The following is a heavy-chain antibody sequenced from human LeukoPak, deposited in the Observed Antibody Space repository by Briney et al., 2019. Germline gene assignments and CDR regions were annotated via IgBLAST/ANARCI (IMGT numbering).Heavy chain of an antibody. CDR2: ISVNNGGT. J-gene: IGHJ1*01. Sequence: AAVKVSCKASGYTFTTYSLAWVRQAPGQSLEWMGWISVNNGGTNYAQSFQDRVTLTRDTSTNTAYLELRSLRSDDTAIIYCATATQPRGYFLHWGQGTLVTVSS. D-gene: IGHD2-2*01. V-gene: IGHV1-18*01. CDR3: ATATQPRGYFLH. CDR1: GYTFTTYS.